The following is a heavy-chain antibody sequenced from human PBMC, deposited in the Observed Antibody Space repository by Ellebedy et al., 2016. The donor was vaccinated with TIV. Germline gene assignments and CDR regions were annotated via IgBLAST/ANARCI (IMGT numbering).Heavy chain of an antibody. V-gene: IGHV1-69*04. D-gene: IGHD5-18*01. CDR2: IIPSVDIT. J-gene: IGHJ4*02. CDR3: ARSGDTSMAFTPSLDY. Sequence: AASVKVSCKASGGTFNSNAISCLRQAPGQGLEWMGKIIPSVDITTYAQKFQGRVTITRDTSASTAYMELSSLRSEDTAVYYCARSGDTSMAFTPSLDYWGQGTLVTVSS. CDR1: GGTFNSNA.